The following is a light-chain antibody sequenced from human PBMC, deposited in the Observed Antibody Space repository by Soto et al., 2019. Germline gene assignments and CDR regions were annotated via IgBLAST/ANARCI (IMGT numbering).Light chain of an antibody. CDR1: QSVSSSY. CDR3: QQYGGSPPYT. Sequence: EIVLTQSPGTLSLSPVERATLSCRASQSVSSSYLAWYQQKPGQAPRLLIYGASSRATGVPARFSGSGSGTGFTLTISRLEAEDFAAYYCQQYGGSPPYTFGQGTKLEIK. CDR2: GAS. J-gene: IGKJ2*01. V-gene: IGKV3-20*01.